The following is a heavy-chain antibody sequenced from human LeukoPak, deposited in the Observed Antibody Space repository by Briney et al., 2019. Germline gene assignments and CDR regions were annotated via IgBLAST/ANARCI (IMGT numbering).Heavy chain of an antibody. J-gene: IGHJ6*03. CDR1: GGSIGRVTYY. V-gene: IGHV4-61*02. D-gene: IGHD3-16*01. Sequence: SQTLSLTCTVSGGSIGRVTYYGNWIRHPPGKGLDGFGRIYTSGSTNYNPSLKSRVTISVDTSKNQFSLKLSSVTAADTAVYYCARDLRLGESYYYYMDVWGKGTTVTVSS. CDR3: ARDLRLGESYYYYMDV. CDR2: IYTSGST.